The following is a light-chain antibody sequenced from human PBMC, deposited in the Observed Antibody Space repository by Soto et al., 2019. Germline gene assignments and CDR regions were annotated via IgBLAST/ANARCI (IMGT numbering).Light chain of an antibody. CDR2: AAS. Sequence: DIQMTQSPSSLSASVGDRVTITCRASQDTSNYLAWYQQKPGQAPKLLIYAASTLQLGVPFRFSGSGSGTDFTLTINSLQPDDIGTYYCQRYNTAPFTFGPGTKV. J-gene: IGKJ3*01. CDR3: QRYNTAPFT. V-gene: IGKV1-27*01. CDR1: QDTSNY.